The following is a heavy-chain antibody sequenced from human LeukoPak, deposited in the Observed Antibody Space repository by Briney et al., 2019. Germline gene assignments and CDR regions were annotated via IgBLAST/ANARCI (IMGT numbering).Heavy chain of an antibody. D-gene: IGHD1-26*01. CDR2: MSYDGSNK. V-gene: IGHV3-30*04. CDR1: GFTFSYYA. Sequence: GGSLRLSCAASGFTFSYYAMHWVRQAPGKGLEWVAAMSYDGSNKFYADSVKGRFTISRDNSKNTLYLQMNSLRAEDTAVYYCAREGVGATYDYWGQGTLVTVSS. J-gene: IGHJ4*02. CDR3: AREGVGATYDY.